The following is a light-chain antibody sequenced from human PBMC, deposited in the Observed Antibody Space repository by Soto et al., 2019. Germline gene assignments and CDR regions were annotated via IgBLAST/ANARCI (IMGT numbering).Light chain of an antibody. J-gene: IGKJ2*01. CDR1: QVVSSSY. CDR3: QQYGTFPFS. V-gene: IGKV3-20*01. Sequence: EIVLTQSPGTLSLSPGESATLSCRANQVVSSSYLAWYQQKPGQSHRLLIYHASDRATGVPDRFSGSGSGTDFDLTITRLEPEDFALFYCQQYGTFPFSFGQGTKLEIK. CDR2: HAS.